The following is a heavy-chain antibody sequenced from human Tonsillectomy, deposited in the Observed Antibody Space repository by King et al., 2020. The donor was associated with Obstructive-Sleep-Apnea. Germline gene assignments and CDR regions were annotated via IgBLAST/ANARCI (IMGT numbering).Heavy chain of an antibody. D-gene: IGHD2-8*01. CDR2: INPIVGLA. J-gene: IGHJ6*02. V-gene: IGHV1-69*09. CDR1: GGTFSNSA. Sequence: QLVQSGAEVKKPGSSAKVSCKASGGTFSNSAISWGRQAPGHGLEWSGRINPIVGLATYAQKFQGRVTITADQSTSTAHMERGSLVSEDTAVYYGARALTYAPEWYYYDMDVWGQGTTVTVSS. CDR3: ARALTYAPEWYYYDMDV.